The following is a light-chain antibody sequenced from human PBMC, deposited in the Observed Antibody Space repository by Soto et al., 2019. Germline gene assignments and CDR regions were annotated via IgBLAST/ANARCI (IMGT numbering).Light chain of an antibody. CDR1: QDISTW. V-gene: IGKV1-12*01. Sequence: DIQMTQSPSSVSASVGDTVTLTCRASQDISTWVAWYQQKPGKAPKLPISAASTLESGVPGRFSGSGSGTDFTLIISSLQPEDFATYFCQQGDSFPFTFGGGTKVDI. J-gene: IGKJ4*01. CDR2: AAS. CDR3: QQGDSFPFT.